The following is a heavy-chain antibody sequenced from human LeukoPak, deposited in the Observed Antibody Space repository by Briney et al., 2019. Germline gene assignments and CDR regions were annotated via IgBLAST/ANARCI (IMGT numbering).Heavy chain of an antibody. CDR2: INPNRGGT. Sequence: ASVKVSCKASGYTLTVYYMHWLRQAPGQGLEWVGRINPNRGGTNYAQKFQGRVTMTRDTSISTAYMELDRLTSGDTAIYYCARREFTPAGPGNYHYYYLDVWGKGTMLTVSS. J-gene: IGHJ6*03. V-gene: IGHV1-2*06. CDR1: GYTLTVYY. CDR3: ARREFTPAGPGNYHYYYLDV. D-gene: IGHD6-13*01.